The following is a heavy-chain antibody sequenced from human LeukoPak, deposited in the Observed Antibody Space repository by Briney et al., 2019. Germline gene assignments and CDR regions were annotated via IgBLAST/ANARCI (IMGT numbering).Heavy chain of an antibody. Sequence: KSSETLSLTCTVSGGSISRGGYYWSWIRQHPGKGLEYIGYIYYSGSIYYNPSLKSRVTISLDPSKNQFSLKLSSVTAADTAVYYCARGTFKDGLDVWGQGTTVTVSS. V-gene: IGHV4-31*03. J-gene: IGHJ6*02. CDR3: ARGTFKDGLDV. D-gene: IGHD2/OR15-2a*01. CDR2: IYYSGSI. CDR1: GGSISRGGYY.